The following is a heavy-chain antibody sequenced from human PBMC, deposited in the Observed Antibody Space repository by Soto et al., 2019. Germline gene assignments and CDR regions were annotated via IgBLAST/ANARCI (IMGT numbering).Heavy chain of an antibody. CDR1: GFTFSNYA. CDR3: AKEGTRGLYYFDY. Sequence: HPGGSLRLSCAVSGFTFSNYAISWVRQAPGKGLEWVSIISGGGDTSYYADSVKGRFTISRDNSRNTLYLQMNSLRAGDSAKYYCAKEGTRGLYYFDYWGPGTLVTVSS. J-gene: IGHJ4*02. V-gene: IGHV3-23*01. CDR2: ISGGGDTS. D-gene: IGHD2-2*01.